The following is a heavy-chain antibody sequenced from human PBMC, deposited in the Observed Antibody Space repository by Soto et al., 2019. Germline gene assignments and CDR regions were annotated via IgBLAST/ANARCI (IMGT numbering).Heavy chain of an antibody. D-gene: IGHD3-10*01. Sequence: GGSLRLSCAASGFTFSSYAMSWVRQAPGKGLEWVSAISGSGGSTYYADSVKGRFTISRDNSKNTLYLQMNSLRAEDTAVYYCAKLSLFLDYGSGSYYNGGQFDYWGQGTLVTVSS. CDR2: ISGSGGST. CDR1: GFTFSSYA. CDR3: AKLSLFLDYGSGSYYNGGQFDY. V-gene: IGHV3-23*01. J-gene: IGHJ4*02.